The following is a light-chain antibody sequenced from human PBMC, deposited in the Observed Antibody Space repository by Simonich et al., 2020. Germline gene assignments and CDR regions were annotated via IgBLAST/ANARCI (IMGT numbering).Light chain of an antibody. V-gene: IGKV1-12*01. CDR1: QGISSW. Sequence: DIQMTQSPSSVSASVVDRVTITCRASQGISSWLAWYQQKPGKAPKPLIYAESSLQSGVPSRFSGSGSGTDFTLTISSLQAEDVAVYYCQQYYSTPYTFGQGTKLEIK. J-gene: IGKJ2*01. CDR3: QQYYSTPYT. CDR2: AES.